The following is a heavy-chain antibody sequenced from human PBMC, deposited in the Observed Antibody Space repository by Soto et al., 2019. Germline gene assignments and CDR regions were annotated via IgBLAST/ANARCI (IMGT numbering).Heavy chain of an antibody. CDR3: ARSSYGYGLDV. Sequence: ETLSLTCAVYGGSFSGYYWSWIRQPPGKGLEWIGEINHSGSTNYNPSLKSRVTISVDTSKNQFSLKLSSVTAADTAVYYCARSSYGYGLDVWGQGTTVTVSS. J-gene: IGHJ6*02. V-gene: IGHV4-34*01. CDR1: GGSFSGYY. CDR2: INHSGST. D-gene: IGHD5-18*01.